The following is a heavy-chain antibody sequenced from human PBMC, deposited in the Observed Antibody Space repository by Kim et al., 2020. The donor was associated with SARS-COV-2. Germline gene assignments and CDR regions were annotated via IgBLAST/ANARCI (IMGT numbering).Heavy chain of an antibody. J-gene: IGHJ6*02. CDR2: ISGSGGST. Sequence: GGSLRLSCAASGFTFSSYAMSWVRQAPGKGLEWVSAISGSGGSTYYADSVKGRFTISRDNSKNTLYLQMNSLRAEDTAVYYCAKDGVDIVATTLPGGYYYYYGMDVWGQGTTVTVSS. D-gene: IGHD5-12*01. V-gene: IGHV3-23*01. CDR1: GFTFSSYA. CDR3: AKDGVDIVATTLPGGYYYYYGMDV.